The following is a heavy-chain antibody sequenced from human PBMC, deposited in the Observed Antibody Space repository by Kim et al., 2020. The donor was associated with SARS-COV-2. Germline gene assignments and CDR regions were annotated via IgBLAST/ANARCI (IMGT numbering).Heavy chain of an antibody. CDR3: ARQRGYEFDM. CDR1: GFTFSSYA. J-gene: IGHJ3*02. V-gene: IGHV3-23*01. Sequence: GGSLRLSCAASGFTFSSYAMSWVRQAPGKGLEWVSSVTGTGSKTYYADSVRGRFTISRDNSKNALYVQMNSLRAEDTALYYCARQRGYEFDMLGQGTMVT. D-gene: IGHD1-1*01. CDR2: VTGTGSKT.